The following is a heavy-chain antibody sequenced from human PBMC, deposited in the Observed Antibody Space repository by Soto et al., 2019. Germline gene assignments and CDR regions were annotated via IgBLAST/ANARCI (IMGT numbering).Heavy chain of an antibody. CDR3: ARRQYGSGSYYNPDGYYYGMDV. CDR2: IIPILGIA. Sequence: QVQLVQSGAEVKKPGSSVKVSCKASGGTFSSYTISWVRQAPGQGLEWMGRIIPILGIANYEQKFQGRVTITADKSTSTAYMELSSLRSEDTAVYYCARRQYGSGSYYNPDGYYYGMDVWGQGTTVTVSS. CDR1: GGTFSSYT. D-gene: IGHD3-10*01. J-gene: IGHJ6*02. V-gene: IGHV1-69*02.